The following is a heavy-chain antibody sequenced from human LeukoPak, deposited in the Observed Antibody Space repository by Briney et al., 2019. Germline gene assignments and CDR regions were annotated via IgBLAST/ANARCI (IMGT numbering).Heavy chain of an antibody. CDR3: ARNSPGYSSGRYVSDYYYGMDV. CDR2: IYSGGST. J-gene: IGHJ6*02. Sequence: PGGSLRLSCAASGFTVSSNYMSWVRQAPGKGLEWVSVIYSGGSTCYADSVKGRFTISRDNSKNTLYLQMNSLRAEDTAVYYCARNSPGYSSGRYVSDYYYGMDVWAKGPRSPSP. CDR1: GFTVSSNY. V-gene: IGHV3-66*02. D-gene: IGHD6-19*01.